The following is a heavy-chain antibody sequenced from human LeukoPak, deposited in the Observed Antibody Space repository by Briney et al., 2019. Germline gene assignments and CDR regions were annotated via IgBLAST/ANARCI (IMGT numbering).Heavy chain of an antibody. J-gene: IGHJ3*02. Sequence: ASVKVSCKGSGYSFTTYLIQWARQAPGQGLEWVGEVQPVNGSTNYTQSSQGRVTMTRDTYTSTVYMELSSIRSEDTAVYFCARDTASGRPDAYDIWGQGTMVTVSS. CDR2: VQPVNGST. CDR3: ARDTASGRPDAYDI. CDR1: GYSFTTYL. D-gene: IGHD1-26*01. V-gene: IGHV1-46*01.